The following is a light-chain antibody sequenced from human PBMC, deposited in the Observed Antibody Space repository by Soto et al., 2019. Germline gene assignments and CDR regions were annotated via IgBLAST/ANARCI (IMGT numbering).Light chain of an antibody. CDR1: QDIRND. J-gene: IGKJ1*01. V-gene: IGKV1-6*01. CDR3: LQDYNYPWT. CDR2: AAS. Sequence: AIQMTQSPSSLPASVGDRVTITCRASQDIRNDLGWYQEKPRQAPKLLIYAASNLQSGVPSRFSGSGSGTDFTLTISSMQPEDFATYYCLQDYNYPWTFGQGTKVEV.